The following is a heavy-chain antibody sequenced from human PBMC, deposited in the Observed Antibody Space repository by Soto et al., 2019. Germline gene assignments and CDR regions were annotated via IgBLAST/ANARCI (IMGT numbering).Heavy chain of an antibody. Sequence: GGSLELSCAASGFTVSSNYMSGVRQSPGKGLEWVSVIYSGGSTYYADSVKGRFTISRDNSKNTVYLQMNSLRAEDTAVYYCARDSPLTSARAFDIWGQGTMVTVSS. J-gene: IGHJ3*02. CDR1: GFTVSSNY. CDR2: IYSGGST. V-gene: IGHV3-53*01. CDR3: ARDSPLTSARAFDI.